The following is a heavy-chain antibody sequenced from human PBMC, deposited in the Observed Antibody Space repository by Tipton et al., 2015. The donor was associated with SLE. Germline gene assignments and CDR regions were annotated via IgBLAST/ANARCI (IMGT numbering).Heavy chain of an antibody. CDR2: IRYDGSNK. V-gene: IGHV3-30*02. CDR3: ARGLGTHDYGDY. D-gene: IGHD3-16*01. J-gene: IGHJ4*02. Sequence: QLVQSGGGVVQPGGSLRLSCAASGFTFSSYGMHWVRQAPGKGLEWVAFIRYDGSNKYYADSVKGRFTISRDNSKNTLYLQMNSLRAEDTAVYYCARGLGTHDYGDYWGQGTLVTVSS. CDR1: GFTFSSYG.